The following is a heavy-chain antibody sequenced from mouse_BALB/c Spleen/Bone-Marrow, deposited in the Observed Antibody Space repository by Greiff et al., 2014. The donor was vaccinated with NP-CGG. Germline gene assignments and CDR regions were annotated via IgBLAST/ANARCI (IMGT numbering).Heavy chain of an antibody. J-gene: IGHJ2*01. V-gene: IGHV14-3*02. D-gene: IGHD1-1*01. Sequence: VQLQQSGAELVKPGASVKLSCTASGFNIKDTYMHWVKQRPEQGLEWIGRIDPANGNTKYDPMFQGKATITADTSSNTAYLQLSSLTSEDTAVYYCARIYYYGRGYFDYWGQGTTLTVSS. CDR2: IDPANGNT. CDR1: GFNIKDTY. CDR3: ARIYYYGRGYFDY.